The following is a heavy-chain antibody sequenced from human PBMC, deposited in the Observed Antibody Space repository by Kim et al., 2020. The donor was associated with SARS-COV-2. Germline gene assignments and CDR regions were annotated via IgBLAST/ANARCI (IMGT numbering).Heavy chain of an antibody. V-gene: IGHV4-31*03. Sequence: SETLSLTCNVSGGSISSGGYYWSWIRQHPGKGLEWIGYIYYSGSTYYNPSLKSRVTISVDTSKNQFSLKLSSVTAADTAVYYCASAASTIFGVVNHFDYWGQGTLVTVSS. J-gene: IGHJ4*02. D-gene: IGHD3-3*01. CDR1: GGSISSGGYY. CDR3: ASAASTIFGVVNHFDY. CDR2: IYYSGST.